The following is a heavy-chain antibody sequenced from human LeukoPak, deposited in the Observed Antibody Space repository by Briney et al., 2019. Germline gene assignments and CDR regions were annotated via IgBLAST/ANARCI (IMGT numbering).Heavy chain of an antibody. CDR2: TYYRSRWYN. Sequence: SQTLSLTCAISGDSVSSNSAAWNWIRQSPSRGLEWLGRTYYRSRWYNDYAVSVKSRITINPDTSKNQFSLQLNSVTPEDTAVYYCARDPDLTGHNWFDPWGQGTLVTVSS. J-gene: IGHJ5*02. CDR3: ARDPDLTGHNWFDP. CDR1: GDSVSSNSAA. D-gene: IGHD1-20*01. V-gene: IGHV6-1*01.